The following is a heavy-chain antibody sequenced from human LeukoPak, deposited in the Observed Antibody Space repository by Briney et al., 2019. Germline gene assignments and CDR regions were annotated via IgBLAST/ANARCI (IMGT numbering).Heavy chain of an antibody. CDR3: ARDGQRYCSGGSCWEGVDI. V-gene: IGHV1-46*01. CDR2: INPSGGST. D-gene: IGHD2-15*01. Sequence: GASVKVSCKASGYTFTSYYMHWVRQAPGQGLEWMGIINPSGGSTSYAQKFQGRVTMTTDTSTSTAYMELRSLRSDDTAVYYCARDGQRYCSGGSCWEGVDIWGQGTMVTVSS. J-gene: IGHJ3*02. CDR1: GYTFTSYY.